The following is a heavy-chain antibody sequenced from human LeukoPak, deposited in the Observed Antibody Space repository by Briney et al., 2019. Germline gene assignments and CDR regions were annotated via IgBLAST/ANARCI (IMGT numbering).Heavy chain of an antibody. J-gene: IGHJ5*02. V-gene: IGHV1-2*02. CDR3: ARDRSEDYYGSGSQSGWFDP. D-gene: IGHD3-10*01. CDR1: GYTFTGYY. CDR2: INPNSGGT. Sequence: ASVKVSCTASGYTFTGYYMHWVRQAPGQGLEWIGWINPNSGGTNYAQKFQGKGTMTRDTSISTAYMELSRMRFDDTAVYYCARDRSEDYYGSGSQSGWFDPWGQGTLVTVSS.